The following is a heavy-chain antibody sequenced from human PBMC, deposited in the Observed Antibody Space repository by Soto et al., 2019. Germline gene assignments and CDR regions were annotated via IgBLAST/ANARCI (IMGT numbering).Heavy chain of an antibody. D-gene: IGHD3-22*01. J-gene: IGHJ4*02. Sequence: QVQLVESGGGVVQPGRSLRLSCAVSGFTFSSYGMNWVRQAPGKGLEWVAAIHYDGSNKYYADSVRGRFTISRDNFKNTLYLHMNSLRAEDTAVYYCARDSKDDSSGYYAGFDYWGQGTLVTVSS. V-gene: IGHV3-33*01. CDR1: GFTFSSYG. CDR2: IHYDGSNK. CDR3: ARDSKDDSSGYYAGFDY.